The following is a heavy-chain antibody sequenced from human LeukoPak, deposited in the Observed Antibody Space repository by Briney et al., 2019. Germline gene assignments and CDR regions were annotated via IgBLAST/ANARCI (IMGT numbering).Heavy chain of an antibody. CDR1: GGSISSGDSY. Sequence: SQTLSLTCTVSGGSISSGDSYCSWIRQPPGKGLEWIGYIYYSGSTYYNPSLKSRVTISVDTSKKQFSLKLNSVTAADTAVYFCARGVVGAPAGDWGQGTLVTVSS. CDR2: IYYSGST. D-gene: IGHD2-15*01. J-gene: IGHJ4*02. V-gene: IGHV4-30-4*01. CDR3: ARGVVGAPAGD.